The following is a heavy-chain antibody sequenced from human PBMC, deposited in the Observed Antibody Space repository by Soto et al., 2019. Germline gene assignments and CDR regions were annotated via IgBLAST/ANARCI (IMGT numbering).Heavy chain of an antibody. CDR2: ISDTGDST. CDR3: AKVRVPKWLFDY. J-gene: IGHJ4*02. D-gene: IGHD3-22*01. Sequence: GGPRLSCAASGFAFNSYAMSWVRQAPGKGLEWVSAISDTGDSTYYADSVKGRFTISRDDSKNTLYLQMNSLRAEDTAVYYCAKVRVPKWLFDYWGQGTVVTVS. CDR1: GFAFNSYA. V-gene: IGHV3-23*01.